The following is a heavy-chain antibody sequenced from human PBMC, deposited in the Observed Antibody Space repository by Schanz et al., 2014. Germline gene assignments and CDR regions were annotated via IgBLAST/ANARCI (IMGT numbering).Heavy chain of an antibody. Sequence: EVQLVESGGGLVQPGGFLRLSCAASGFSISDHTMRWDRQAPGKGLEPVSVTYLGGNTDYADSVKGRFTISRDDSKNTLHLQMNSLRSEDTAIYFCARDQASTHWGQGTPVTVSS. CDR1: GFSISDHT. CDR2: TYLGGNT. J-gene: IGHJ4*02. CDR3: ARDQASTH. V-gene: IGHV3-66*01.